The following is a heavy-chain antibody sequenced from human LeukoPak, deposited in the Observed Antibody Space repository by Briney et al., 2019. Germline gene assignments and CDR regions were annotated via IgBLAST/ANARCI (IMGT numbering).Heavy chain of an antibody. J-gene: IGHJ4*02. CDR2: INSDGSST. Sequence: GGSLRLSCAASGFTFSSYWMHWVRQAPGKGLVWVSRINSDGSSTSYADSVKGRFTISRDNAKNTLYLQTNSLRAEDTAVYYCARADSSGLKYYFDYWGQGTLVTVSS. V-gene: IGHV3-74*01. D-gene: IGHD3-22*01. CDR1: GFTFSSYW. CDR3: ARADSSGLKYYFDY.